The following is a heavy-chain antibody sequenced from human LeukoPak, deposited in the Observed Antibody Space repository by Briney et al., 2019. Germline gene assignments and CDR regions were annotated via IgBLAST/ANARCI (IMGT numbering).Heavy chain of an antibody. V-gene: IGHV3-9*01. CDR2: ISWNSGSI. Sequence: GRSLRLSCAASGFTFDDYAMHWVRQAPGKGLEWVSGISWNSGSIGYADSVQGRFTISRDNAENSLFLQMNSLRADDTAVYYCGRSYYDSSGYGRVVDWGQGTLVTVSS. J-gene: IGHJ4*02. CDR3: GRSYYDSSGYGRVVD. D-gene: IGHD3-22*01. CDR1: GFTFDDYA.